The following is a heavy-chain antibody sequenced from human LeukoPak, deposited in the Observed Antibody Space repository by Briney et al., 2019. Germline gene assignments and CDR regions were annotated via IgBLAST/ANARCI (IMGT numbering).Heavy chain of an antibody. V-gene: IGHV4-34*01. CDR3: AREGPSMIVVVPYYYYMDV. CDR1: GGSFSGYY. Sequence: SETLSLTYAVYGGSFSGYYWSWIRQPPGKGLEWIGEINHSGSTNYNPSLKSRVTISVDTSKNQFSLKLSSVTAADTAVYYCAREGPSMIVVVPYYYYMDVWGKGTTVTVSS. D-gene: IGHD3-22*01. J-gene: IGHJ6*03. CDR2: INHSGST.